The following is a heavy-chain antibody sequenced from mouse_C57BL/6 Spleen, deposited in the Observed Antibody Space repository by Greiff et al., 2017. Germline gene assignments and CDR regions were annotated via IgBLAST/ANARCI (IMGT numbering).Heavy chain of an antibody. CDR1: GFTFSSYA. D-gene: IGHD2-3*01. CDR3: TRDLGGYYGYFDY. CDR2: ISSGGDYI. V-gene: IGHV5-9-1*02. J-gene: IGHJ2*01. Sequence: EVKLQESGEGLVKPGGSLKLSCAASGFTFSSYAMSWVRQTPEKRLEWVAYISSGGDYIYYADTVKGRFTISRDNARNTLYLQMSSLKSEDTAMYYCTRDLGGYYGYFDYWGQGTTLTVSS.